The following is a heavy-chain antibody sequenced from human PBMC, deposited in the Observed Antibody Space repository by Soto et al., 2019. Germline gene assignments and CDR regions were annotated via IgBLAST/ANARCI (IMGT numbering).Heavy chain of an antibody. V-gene: IGHV1-18*01. J-gene: IGHJ6*02. CDR2: ISPYTGNT. D-gene: IGHD3-16*01. Sequence: QVQLVQSGDEVKKPGASVKVSCKASGYIFVNYGIAWVRQAPGQGLEWMGWISPYTGNTHSATRVQGRLTMTTDTSTSTAYMEPGSLTSDDTAVYYCVMVDNYVTPTPHDVWGQGTTVTVSS. CDR1: GYIFVNYG. CDR3: VMVDNYVTPTPHDV.